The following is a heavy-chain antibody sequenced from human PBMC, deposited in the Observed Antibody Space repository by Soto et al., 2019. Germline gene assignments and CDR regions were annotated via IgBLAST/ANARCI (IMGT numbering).Heavy chain of an antibody. J-gene: IGHJ5*02. CDR2: INHSGST. V-gene: IGHV4-34*01. Sequence: SETLSLTCAVYGGSFSGYYWSWIRQPPGKGLEWIGEINHSGSTNYNPSLKSRVTISVDTSKNQFSLKLSSVTAADTAVFYCARAPQVVAASWFDPWGQETLVTVSS. D-gene: IGHD2-15*01. CDR1: GGSFSGYY. CDR3: ARAPQVVAASWFDP.